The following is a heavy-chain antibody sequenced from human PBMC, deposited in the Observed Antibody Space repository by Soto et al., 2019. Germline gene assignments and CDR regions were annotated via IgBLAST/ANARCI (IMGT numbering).Heavy chain of an antibody. CDR3: ARDATLLRFLEWLPGTFLFDY. Sequence: GASVKVSCKASGYTFTSYGISWVRQAPGQGLERMGWISAYNGNTNYAQKLQGRVTMTTDTSTSTAYMELRSLRSDDTAVYYCARDATLLRFLEWLPGTFLFDYWGQGTLVTVSS. CDR2: ISAYNGNT. CDR1: GYTFTSYG. V-gene: IGHV1-18*01. D-gene: IGHD3-3*01. J-gene: IGHJ4*02.